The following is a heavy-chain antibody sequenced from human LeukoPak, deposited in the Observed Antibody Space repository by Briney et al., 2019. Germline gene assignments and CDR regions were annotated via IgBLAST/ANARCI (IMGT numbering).Heavy chain of an antibody. CDR3: ARSVVSTYWYFDL. J-gene: IGHJ2*01. CDR1: GFIFSSYW. V-gene: IGHV3-74*01. Sequence: GGSLRLSCAASGFIFSSYWMHWVRQVPGKGLVWVSRVYTDGTNTDFADSVKGRFTVSRDNAKNTLYLQMDSLRAEDTAMYYYARSVVSTYWYFDLWGRGTLVTVSS. D-gene: IGHD4-23*01. CDR2: VYTDGTNT.